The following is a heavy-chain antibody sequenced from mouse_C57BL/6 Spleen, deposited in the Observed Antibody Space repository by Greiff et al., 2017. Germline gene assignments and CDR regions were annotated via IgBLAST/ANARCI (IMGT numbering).Heavy chain of an antibody. V-gene: IGHV1-61*01. J-gene: IGHJ2*01. CDR1: GYTFTSYW. CDR2: IYPSDSET. Sequence: QVQLQQPGAELVRPGSSVKLSCKASGYTFTSYWMDWVKQRPGQGLEWIGNIYPSDSETHYNQKFKDKATLTVDKSSSTAYMHLSSLTSEDSAVYYCAREDYSNFFDYWGQGTTLTVSS. CDR3: AREDYSNFFDY. D-gene: IGHD2-5*01.